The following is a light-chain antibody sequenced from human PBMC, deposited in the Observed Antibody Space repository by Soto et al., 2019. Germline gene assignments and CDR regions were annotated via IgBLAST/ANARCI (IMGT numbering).Light chain of an antibody. CDR1: SSDVGSYNF. J-gene: IGLJ3*02. Sequence: QSALTQPASVSGSPGQSIIISCTGTSSDVGSYNFVSWYQQHPGKAXXXXXXEXXXXXXXXXXXXXGSXSGNXXSLTIXGXXXXXXXXYXCCSYAGNSGVFGGGTKVTVL. V-gene: IGLV2-23*01. CDR3: CSYAGNSGV. CDR2: EXX.